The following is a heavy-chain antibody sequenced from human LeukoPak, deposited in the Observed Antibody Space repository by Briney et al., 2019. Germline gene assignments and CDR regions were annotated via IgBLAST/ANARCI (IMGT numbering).Heavy chain of an antibody. CDR1: GASISSSSFY. D-gene: IGHD6-19*01. J-gene: IGHJ4*02. Sequence: PSETLSLTCTVSGASISSSSFYWGWIRQPPGKGLEWIGSIYYSGSTYYNPSLKSRVTISVDTSKNQFSLKLSSVTAADTAVYYCARVTAVAGTGGTFDYWGQGTLVTVSS. CDR2: IYYSGST. CDR3: ARVTAVAGTGGTFDY. V-gene: IGHV4-39*07.